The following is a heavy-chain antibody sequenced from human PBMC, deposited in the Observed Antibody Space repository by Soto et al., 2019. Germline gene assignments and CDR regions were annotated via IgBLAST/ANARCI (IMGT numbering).Heavy chain of an antibody. CDR3: ATHCSNTSCYREAIDY. J-gene: IGHJ4*02. CDR2: INPSSGTT. CDR1: GYTFTSYY. D-gene: IGHD2-2*02. Sequence: ASVKVSCKASGYTFTSYYMHWVRQAPGQGLEWMGIINPSSGTTSYAQKFQGRVTMTRDTSTSTVYMELSSLRSEDTAVYYCATHCSNTSCYREAIDYWGQGTQVTVSS. V-gene: IGHV1-46*01.